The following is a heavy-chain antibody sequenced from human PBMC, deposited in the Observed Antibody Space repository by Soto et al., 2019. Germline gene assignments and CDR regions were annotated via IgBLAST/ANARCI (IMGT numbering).Heavy chain of an antibody. D-gene: IGHD1-26*01. CDR1: GGSIISSGYY. CDR3: ARVRGGGPFDD. V-gene: IGHV4-31*03. J-gene: IGHJ4*02. CDR2: IYNSGST. Sequence: SSETLSLTCTVSGGSIISSGYYWNWIRQHPGKGLEWMGYIYNSGSTYYNPSLKSRVTISVDTSKNPFALKLSSVAAADTAVYYCARVRGGGPFDDWGQGTLVTVSS.